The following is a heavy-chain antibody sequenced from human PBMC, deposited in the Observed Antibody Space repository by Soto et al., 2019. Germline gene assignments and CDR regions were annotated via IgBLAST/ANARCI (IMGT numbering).Heavy chain of an antibody. CDR2: IHMTHNVI. D-gene: IGHD4-17*01. Sequence: EVQLVESGGELVQPGGSLRLSCAASGFNFPTYAMNWVRQAPGKGLEWLSFIHMTHNVIFYADSVRGRFTISRDNAKDSLYLQMNSLRVEDKAVYYCVSDPDGDFDFDYWGQGTLVTVSS. J-gene: IGHJ4*02. CDR1: GFNFPTYA. CDR3: VSDPDGDFDFDY. V-gene: IGHV3-48*01.